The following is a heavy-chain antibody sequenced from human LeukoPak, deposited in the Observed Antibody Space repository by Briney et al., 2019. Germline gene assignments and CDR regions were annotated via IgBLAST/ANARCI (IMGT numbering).Heavy chain of an antibody. CDR3: AKAYYDDYATAPRDFYY. CDR1: GFTFSSYN. D-gene: IGHD4-17*01. Sequence: GGSLRLSCAASGFTFSSYNMHWVRQAPGKGLEWVAFIRYDGSKKKYADSVKRRFTISRDNSKNTLYMEMNSLRAEDTAVYYCAKAYYDDYATAPRDFYYWGQGTLVTVSS. V-gene: IGHV3-30*02. CDR2: IRYDGSKK. J-gene: IGHJ4*02.